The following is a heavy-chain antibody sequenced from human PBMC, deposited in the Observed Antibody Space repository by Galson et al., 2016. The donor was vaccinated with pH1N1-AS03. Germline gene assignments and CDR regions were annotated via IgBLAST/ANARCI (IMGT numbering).Heavy chain of an antibody. J-gene: IGHJ6*03. CDR1: GGSFSTYA. CDR3: AKGNYQLLNYYYYMDV. V-gene: IGHV1-69*13. Sequence: SVKVSCKASGGSFSTYAITWVRQAPGQGLEWMGGIIPVLGTTSFAQKFQDRVSITADESTSTAFMELGSLRSEDTAVYYCAKGNYQLLNYYYYMDVWGKGTTVTVSS. D-gene: IGHD2-2*01. CDR2: IIPVLGTT.